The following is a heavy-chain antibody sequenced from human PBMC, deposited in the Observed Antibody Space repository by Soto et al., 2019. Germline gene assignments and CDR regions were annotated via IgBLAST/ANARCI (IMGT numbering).Heavy chain of an antibody. D-gene: IGHD2-21*02. CDR2: MYYSGRV. CDR3: ARHALRGGGGDYDY. V-gene: IGHV4-39*01. Sequence: SETLSLTCTVSGGSISSSVYYWDWISQPPGKGLECIRSMYYSGRVYDNPSLMSRVTISVDTSKNQFSLKLSSVTAADTAVYYCARHALRGGGGDYDYWGQGTLVTVSA. J-gene: IGHJ4*02. CDR1: GGSISSSVYY.